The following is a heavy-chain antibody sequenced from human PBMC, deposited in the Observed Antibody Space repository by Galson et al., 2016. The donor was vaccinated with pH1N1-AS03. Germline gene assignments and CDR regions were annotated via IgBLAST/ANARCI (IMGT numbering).Heavy chain of an antibody. Sequence: PALVKPTQTLTLTCTFSVFSLNDGGLGVGWIRQPPGKALEWLGMIYWHDDKRYNPSLQNRLTLTQGVSKSEVVLQMTNVDPEDTATYYCAHRFYSSGASFFDFWGQGIVVVVS. D-gene: IGHD3-10*01. CDR2: IYWHDDK. CDR3: AHRFYSSGASFFDF. CDR1: VFSLNDGGLG. J-gene: IGHJ4*02. V-gene: IGHV2-5*01.